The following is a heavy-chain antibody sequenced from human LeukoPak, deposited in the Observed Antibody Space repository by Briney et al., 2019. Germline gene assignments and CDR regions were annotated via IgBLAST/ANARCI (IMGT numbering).Heavy chain of an antibody. Sequence: GGSLRPSCAAPGFTFSSYAMSWVRQAPGRGLEWVSAISGSGGSTYYADSVKGRFTISRDNSKNTLYLQMNSLRAEDAAVYYCVSPKYSSAWFFDYWGQGTLVTVSS. CDR1: GFTFSSYA. CDR2: ISGSGGST. CDR3: VSPKYSSAWFFDY. D-gene: IGHD6-19*01. V-gene: IGHV3-23*01. J-gene: IGHJ4*02.